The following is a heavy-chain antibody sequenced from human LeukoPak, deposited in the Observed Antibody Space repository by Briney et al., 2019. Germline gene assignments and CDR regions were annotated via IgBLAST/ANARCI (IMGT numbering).Heavy chain of an antibody. J-gene: IGHJ3*02. CDR2: IYRSGGT. CDR3: ARRWVLYNWNYNAFDI. V-gene: IGHV4-30-2*01. D-gene: IGHD1-7*01. Sequence: SQTLSLTCTVSGGSISSGGYYWSWIRQPPGKGLEWIGYIYRSGGTYYNPSLKSRVTISVDRSKNQFSLKLSSVTAADTAVYYCARRWVLYNWNYNAFDIWGQGTMVTVSS. CDR1: GGSISSGGYY.